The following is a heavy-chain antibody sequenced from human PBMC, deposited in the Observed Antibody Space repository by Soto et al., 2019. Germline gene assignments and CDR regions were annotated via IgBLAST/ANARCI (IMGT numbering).Heavy chain of an antibody. J-gene: IGHJ5*02. CDR1: GFSLSTSGVG. CDR3: AHSQTHHLWFGWGVWFDP. D-gene: IGHD3-10*01. V-gene: IGHV2-5*01. Sequence: QITLKESGPTLVKPTQTLTLTCTFSGFSLSTSGVGVGWIRQPPGKALEWLALIYWNDDKRYSPSLKSRLTITKDTSKNQVVLTMTNMDPVDTATYYCAHSQTHHLWFGWGVWFDPWGQEPWSPSPQ. CDR2: IYWNDDK.